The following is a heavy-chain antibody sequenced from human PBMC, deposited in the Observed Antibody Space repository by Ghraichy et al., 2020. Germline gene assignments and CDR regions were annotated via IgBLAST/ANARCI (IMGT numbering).Heavy chain of an antibody. Sequence: GGSLRLSCAASGFTVDDYAMNWVRQAPGKGLEWVSGISWNSGSIGYAADVKSRFTITRDNAKNSLYLQMNSLRAADTALYYCAKGKYSSSWYKGAFDIWGQGTMVTVSS. CDR1: GFTVDDYA. D-gene: IGHD6-13*01. V-gene: IGHV3-9*01. CDR3: AKGKYSSSWYKGAFDI. J-gene: IGHJ3*02. CDR2: ISWNSGSI.